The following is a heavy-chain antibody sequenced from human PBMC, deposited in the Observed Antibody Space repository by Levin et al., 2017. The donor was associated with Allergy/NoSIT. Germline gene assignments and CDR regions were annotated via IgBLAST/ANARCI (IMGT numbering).Heavy chain of an antibody. D-gene: IGHD6-19*01. CDR3: AHSVKGIAVAGTPNDAFDS. CDR1: GFSLSTSGVG. V-gene: IGHV2-5*02. Sequence: SGPTLVKPTQTLTLTCTFSGFSLSTSGVGVGWIRQPPGKALEWLALIYWDDDKRYSPSLKSRLTITKDTSKNQVVLTMTNMDPVDTATYYCAHSVKGIAVAGTPNDAFDSWGQGTMVTVSS. J-gene: IGHJ3*02. CDR2: IYWDDDK.